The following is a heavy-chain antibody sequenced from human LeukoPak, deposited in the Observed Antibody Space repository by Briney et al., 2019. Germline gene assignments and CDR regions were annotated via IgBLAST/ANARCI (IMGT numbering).Heavy chain of an antibody. CDR3: TTTTTVVTGY. CDR1: GFTFSSYG. CDR2: IRYDGSNK. D-gene: IGHD4-23*01. V-gene: IGHV3-30*02. J-gene: IGHJ4*02. Sequence: GGSLRLSCAASGFTFSSYGMHWVRQAPGKGLEWVAFIRYDGSNKYYADSVKGRFTISRDNSKNTLYLQMNSLKTEDTAVYYCTTTTTVVTGYWGQGTLVSVSS.